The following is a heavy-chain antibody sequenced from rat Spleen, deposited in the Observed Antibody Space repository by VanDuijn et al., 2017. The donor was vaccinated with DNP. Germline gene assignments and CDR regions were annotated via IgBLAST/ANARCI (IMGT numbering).Heavy chain of an antibody. Sequence: EVQLVESGGGLVQPGRSMKLSCTASGFTFSDYSMAWVLQAPMKGLEWVASISPDGHITYYRDSVKGRFTISRGNAENTLYLQMNSLTSEDTATYYCARGDYGSFHYAIDAWGPGTSVTVSS. V-gene: IGHV5-22*01. CDR1: GFTFSDYS. CDR2: ISPDGHIT. CDR3: ARGDYGSFHYAIDA. J-gene: IGHJ4*01. D-gene: IGHD1-6*01.